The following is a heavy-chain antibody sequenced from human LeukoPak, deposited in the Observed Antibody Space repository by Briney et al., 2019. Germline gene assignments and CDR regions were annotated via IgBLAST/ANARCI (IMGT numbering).Heavy chain of an antibody. V-gene: IGHV3-9*03. CDR2: ISWNSGSI. D-gene: IGHD1-7*01. CDR3: AKDTRAWNSNTFDI. Sequence: PGRSLRLSCAVSGFTFDDYAMHRVRQAPGKGLEWVSSISWNSGSIGYADSVKGRFTISRDNAKNSLYLQMDSLRAEDMALYYCAKDTRAWNSNTFDIWGQGTLVNVSS. J-gene: IGHJ3*02. CDR1: GFTFDDYA.